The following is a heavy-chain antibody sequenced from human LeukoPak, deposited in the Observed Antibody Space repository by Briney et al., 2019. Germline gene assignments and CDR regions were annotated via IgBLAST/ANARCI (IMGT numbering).Heavy chain of an antibody. CDR1: GFTFSSDE. CDR2: LSLSSGRT. D-gene: IGHD6-6*01. Sequence: GGSLRLSCLASGFTFSSDEMNWVRQAPGAGLEWVSTLSLSSGRTFYADSVKGRFTISRDDSRNMLYLQMNGLRAEDTAVYYCAKPFREYGTSSYSFFDIWGQGTLVTVSS. J-gene: IGHJ3*02. V-gene: IGHV3-23*01. CDR3: AKPFREYGTSSYSFFDI.